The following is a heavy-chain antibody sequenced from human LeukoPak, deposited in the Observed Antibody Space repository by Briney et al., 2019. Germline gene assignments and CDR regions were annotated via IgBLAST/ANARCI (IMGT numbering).Heavy chain of an antibody. V-gene: IGHV3-7*03. Sequence: GGSLRLSCAASGFTFSSFWMSWVRQAPGKGLEWVANIKQDGGEKYYVDSVKGRFTISRDNTKNSLYLQMNSLRAEDTAVFYCARDQYDTWSRRGNFDSWGQGTLVIVSS. D-gene: IGHD3-3*01. CDR1: GFTFSSFW. J-gene: IGHJ4*02. CDR2: IKQDGGEK. CDR3: ARDQYDTWSRRGNFDS.